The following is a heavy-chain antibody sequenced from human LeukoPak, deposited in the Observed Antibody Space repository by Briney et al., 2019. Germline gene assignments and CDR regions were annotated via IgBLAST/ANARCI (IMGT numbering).Heavy chain of an antibody. D-gene: IGHD3-3*01. CDR1: GYSISSGYY. J-gene: IGHJ6*03. CDR3: ARASSNYDFWSGYYNPYYYYYYMDV. CDR2: IYHSGST. Sequence: SETLSLTCTVSGYSISSGYYWGWIRRPPGKGLEWIGSIYHSGSTYYNPSLKSRVTISVDTSKNQFSLKLSSVTAADTAVYYCARASSNYDFWSGYYNPYYYYYYMDVWGKGTTVTVSS. V-gene: IGHV4-38-2*02.